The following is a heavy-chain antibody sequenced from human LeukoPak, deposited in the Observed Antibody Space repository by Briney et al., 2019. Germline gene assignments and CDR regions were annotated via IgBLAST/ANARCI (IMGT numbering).Heavy chain of an antibody. CDR3: ARVAVTGAARLDY. CDR1: GGSISSSNW. D-gene: IGHD6-19*01. J-gene: IGHJ4*02. CDR2: IYHSGST. Sequence: SGTLSLTCAVSGGSISSSNWWSWVRQPPGKGLEWIGEIYHSGSTNYNPSLKSRVTMSLDKSKNQLSLNLKFVTAADTALYYCARVAVTGAARLDYWGQGTLVTVSS. V-gene: IGHV4-4*02.